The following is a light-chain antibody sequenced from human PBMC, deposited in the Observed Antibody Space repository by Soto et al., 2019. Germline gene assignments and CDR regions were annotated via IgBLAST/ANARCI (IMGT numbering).Light chain of an antibody. J-gene: IGLJ1*01. CDR2: EVI. Sequence: QSVLTQPPSAPGSPGQSVTISCTGTSSDVGGYNYVSWYQQHPGKAPKLLIYEVIKRPSGVPDRFSASRSGNTASLTVSGLQAEDEADYDCSSYAGSNTPYVFGTGTKVTVL. CDR1: SSDVGGYNY. CDR3: SSYAGSNTPYV. V-gene: IGLV2-8*01.